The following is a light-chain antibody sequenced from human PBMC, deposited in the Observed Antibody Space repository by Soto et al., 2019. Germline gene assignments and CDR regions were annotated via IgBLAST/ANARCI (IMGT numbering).Light chain of an antibody. CDR1: QSLAGRY. CDR2: GAS. CDR3: QQGYT. V-gene: IGKV3-20*01. Sequence: EIVLTQSPGTLSLSPGERATLSCRASQSLAGRYLAWYQQKPGQAPRLLIYGASSRATDIPDRFSGSGSGTDFTLTITRLEPDDYAVYFCQQGYTFGPGTKVDIK. J-gene: IGKJ3*01.